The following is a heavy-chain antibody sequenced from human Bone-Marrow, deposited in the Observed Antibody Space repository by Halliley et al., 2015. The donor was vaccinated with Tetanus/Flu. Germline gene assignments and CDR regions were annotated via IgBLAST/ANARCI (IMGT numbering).Heavy chain of an antibody. CDR3: GKDYPKTITFGRVIIGAWFDP. J-gene: IGHJ5*02. V-gene: IGHV3-NL1*01. CDR2: SGR. Sequence: SGRNYADSVKGRFTISRGNSKTTLFLQMNSLRPEGTAVYFCGKDYPKTITFGRVIIGAWFDPWGQGTLVTVSS. D-gene: IGHD3-10*01.